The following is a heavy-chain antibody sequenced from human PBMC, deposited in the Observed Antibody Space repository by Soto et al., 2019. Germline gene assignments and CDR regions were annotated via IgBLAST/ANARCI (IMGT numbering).Heavy chain of an antibody. D-gene: IGHD2-15*01. CDR1: GFSLSNAGMG. J-gene: IGHJ5*02. CDR2: IFSNDER. Sequence: QVTLKESGPVLVKPTETLTLTCTVSGFSLSNAGMGVSWIRQPPGKALEWPAHIFSNDERRFSTSLKNRLSISKDTSNSQVVLIMTNMDPVDTATYYCAQTEDGGRSRTPAGWFDAWGQGTLVTVSS. V-gene: IGHV2-26*01. CDR3: AQTEDGGRSRTPAGWFDA.